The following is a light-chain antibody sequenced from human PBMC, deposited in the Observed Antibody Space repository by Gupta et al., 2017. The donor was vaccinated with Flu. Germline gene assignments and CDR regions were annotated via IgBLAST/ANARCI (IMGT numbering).Light chain of an antibody. J-gene: IGLJ2*01. CDR2: AVT. CDR1: SSDIGGYNY. Sequence: QSALTQPASVSGSPGQSITISCTGTSSDIGGYNYVSWYQHHPGKAPQVLIYAVTDRASGVSSRFSGSKSGNTASLTISGLRAEDEATYFCSSYTSGSVHRLFGGGTKLTV. V-gene: IGLV2-14*01. CDR3: SSYTSGSVHRL.